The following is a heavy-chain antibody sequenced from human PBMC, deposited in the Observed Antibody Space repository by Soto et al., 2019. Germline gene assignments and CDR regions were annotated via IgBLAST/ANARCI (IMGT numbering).Heavy chain of an antibody. D-gene: IGHD3-22*01. V-gene: IGHV3-23*01. Sequence: EVQLLESGGGLVQPGGSLRLSYAASGFTFSSYAMSWVRQAPGKGLEWVSGISASGGSTYYADSVKGRFTISRDNSKNTLNLQMNSLRAEDTALYYCAKGYDSSGYYRNDAFDLWGQGTMVTVSS. J-gene: IGHJ3*01. CDR2: ISASGGST. CDR1: GFTFSSYA. CDR3: AKGYDSSGYYRNDAFDL.